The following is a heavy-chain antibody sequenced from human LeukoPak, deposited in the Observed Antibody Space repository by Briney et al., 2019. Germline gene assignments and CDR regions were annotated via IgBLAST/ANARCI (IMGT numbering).Heavy chain of an antibody. CDR3: ARAVEGYDFWSGYYRNYNWFDP. J-gene: IGHJ5*02. D-gene: IGHD3-3*01. CDR1: GGSISSHY. CDR2: IYYSGST. V-gene: IGHV4-59*11. Sequence: SETLSLTCTVSGGSISSHYWSWIRQPPGKGLEWIGYIYYSGSTNYNPSLKSRVTISVDTSKNQFSLKLSSVAAADTAVYYCARAVEGYDFWSGYYRNYNWFDPWGQGTLVTVSS.